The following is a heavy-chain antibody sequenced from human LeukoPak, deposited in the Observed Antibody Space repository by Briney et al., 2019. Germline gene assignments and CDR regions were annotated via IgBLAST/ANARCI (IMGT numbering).Heavy chain of an antibody. CDR3: ARVEDGYNYWIRPVKYYFDY. CDR1: GFTFSSYA. V-gene: IGHV3-23*01. CDR2: ISGSGGST. Sequence: QTGGSLRLSCAASGFTFSSYAMSWVRQAPGKGLEWVSAISGSGGSTYYADSVKGRFTISRDNSKNTLYLQMNSLRAEDTAVYYCARVEDGYNYWIRPVKYYFDYWGQGTLVTVSS. J-gene: IGHJ4*02. D-gene: IGHD5-24*01.